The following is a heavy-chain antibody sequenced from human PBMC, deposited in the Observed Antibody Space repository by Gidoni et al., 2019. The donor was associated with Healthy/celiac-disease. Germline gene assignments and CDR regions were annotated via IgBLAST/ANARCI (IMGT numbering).Heavy chain of an antibody. D-gene: IGHD6-13*01. J-gene: IGHJ6*02. CDR1: GGTFSSYA. V-gene: IGHV1-69*01. Sequence: QVQLVQSGAEVKKPGSSVKFSCKAAGGTFSSYAISWVRQAPGQGLEWMGGIIPIFGTANYAQKFQGRVTITADESTSTAYMELSSLRSEDTAVYYCASWRQQLNLYYYGMDVWGQGTTVTVSS. CDR2: IIPIFGTA. CDR3: ASWRQQLNLYYYGMDV.